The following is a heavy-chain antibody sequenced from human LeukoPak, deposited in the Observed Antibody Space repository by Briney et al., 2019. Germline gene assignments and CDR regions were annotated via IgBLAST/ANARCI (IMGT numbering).Heavy chain of an antibody. J-gene: IGHJ4*02. Sequence: GGSLRLSCAASGFTFSDYYMSWIRQAPGKGLEWVSYISSSGSTIYYADSVKGRFTISRDNAKNSLYLQMNSLRAEDTAVYYCARDSLPGGHYVSSGYSDYWGQGTLVTVSS. CDR1: GFTFSDYY. D-gene: IGHD3-22*01. V-gene: IGHV3-11*01. CDR3: ARDSLPGGHYVSSGYSDY. CDR2: ISSSGSTI.